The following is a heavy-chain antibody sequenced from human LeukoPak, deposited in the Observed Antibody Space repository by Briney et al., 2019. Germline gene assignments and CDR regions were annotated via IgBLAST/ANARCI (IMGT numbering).Heavy chain of an antibody. J-gene: IGHJ4*02. Sequence: GGSLRLSCVASGFTFSDYYMTWVRQAPGKGLEWISYISSSSTYTSYADSVKGRFTISRDNAKNSLYLQMNSLRAEDTAVYYCARDPGRSGGSCYSDYWGQGTLVTVSS. CDR1: GFTFSDYY. CDR3: ARDPGRSGGSCYSDY. V-gene: IGHV3-11*06. CDR2: ISSSSTYT. D-gene: IGHD2-15*01.